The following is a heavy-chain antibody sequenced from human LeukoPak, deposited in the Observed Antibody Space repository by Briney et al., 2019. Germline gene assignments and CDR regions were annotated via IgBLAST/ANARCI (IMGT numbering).Heavy chain of an antibody. Sequence: SETLSLTCTVSAYSISSGYFWGWIRQPPGKGLEWIGSIYHSGSTYYNPSLKSRVTISVDTSKNQFSLKLSSVTAADTAVYYCARVNTAMVLKYWGQGTLVTVSS. CDR3: ARVNTAMVLKY. CDR1: AYSISSGYF. J-gene: IGHJ4*02. V-gene: IGHV4-38-2*02. D-gene: IGHD5-18*01. CDR2: IYHSGST.